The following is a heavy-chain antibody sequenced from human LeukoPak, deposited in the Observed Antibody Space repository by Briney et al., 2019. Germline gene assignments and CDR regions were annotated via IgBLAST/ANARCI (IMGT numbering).Heavy chain of an antibody. CDR2: FFGSGGST. V-gene: IGHV3-23*01. Sequence: GGSLSLSCEASGLPFRTYAMSWFRQAPGKGLDWVSAFFGSGGSTYYADSVKGRFTVSRDNSRSTLYLQMKSLRAEDTALYYCAKWGDYDVLTGYYVPDYWGQGTRVTVSS. D-gene: IGHD3-9*01. CDR3: AKWGDYDVLTGYYVPDY. CDR1: GLPFRTYA. J-gene: IGHJ4*02.